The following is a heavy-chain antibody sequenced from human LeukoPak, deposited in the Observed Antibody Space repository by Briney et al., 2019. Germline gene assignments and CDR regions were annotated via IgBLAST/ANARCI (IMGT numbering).Heavy chain of an antibody. CDR3: ATVIYYGDYSYYYYYMDV. D-gene: IGHD4-17*01. Sequence: ASVKVSCKVSGYTLTELSMHWVRQAPGKGLEWMGGFDPEDGETIYAQKFQGRVTMTEDTSTDTAYMELSSLRSEDTAVYYCATVIYYGDYSYYYYYMDVWGKGTTVTVSS. J-gene: IGHJ6*03. CDR1: GYTLTELS. CDR2: FDPEDGET. V-gene: IGHV1-24*01.